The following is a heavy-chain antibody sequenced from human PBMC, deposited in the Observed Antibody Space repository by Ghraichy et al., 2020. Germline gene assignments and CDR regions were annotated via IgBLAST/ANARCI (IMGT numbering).Heavy chain of an antibody. CDR2: IFYSGST. CDR1: GGSISNDH. CDR3: ASCFIAAAGTGYFDY. Sequence: SQTLSLTCTVSGGSISNDHWSWVRQPPGKGLEWIAYIFYSGSTSYNPSLESRATISLDTSKNQFSLKLSSVTAADTAVYYCASCFIAAAGTGYFDYWGQGTLVTVSS. D-gene: IGHD6-13*01. J-gene: IGHJ4*02. V-gene: IGHV4-59*01.